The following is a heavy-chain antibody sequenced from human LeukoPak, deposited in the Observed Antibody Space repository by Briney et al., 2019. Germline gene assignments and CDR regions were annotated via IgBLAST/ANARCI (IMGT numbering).Heavy chain of an antibody. Sequence: GGSLRLSCAASGFTFSSYAMTWVRQAPGKGLEWVSGISGSGGSTYYADSVKGRFTISRDNSKNTLYLQTNSLRAEDTAVYYCAKVWSSSWYFDAFDMWGQGTMVTVSS. CDR3: AKVWSSSWYFDAFDM. J-gene: IGHJ3*02. D-gene: IGHD6-13*01. V-gene: IGHV3-23*01. CDR2: ISGSGGST. CDR1: GFTFSSYA.